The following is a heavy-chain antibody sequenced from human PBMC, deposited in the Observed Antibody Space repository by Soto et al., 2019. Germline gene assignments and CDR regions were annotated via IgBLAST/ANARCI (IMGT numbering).Heavy chain of an antibody. D-gene: IGHD2-2*01. CDR1: GGSISSYY. Sequence: SETLSLTCTVSGGSISSYYWSWIRQPPGKGLEWIGYIYYSGSTNYNPSLKSRVTISVDTSKNQFSLKLSSVTAADTAVYYCARRSTYLDGMDVWGQGTTVTVSS. CDR2: IYYSGST. J-gene: IGHJ6*02. V-gene: IGHV4-59*08. CDR3: ARRSTYLDGMDV.